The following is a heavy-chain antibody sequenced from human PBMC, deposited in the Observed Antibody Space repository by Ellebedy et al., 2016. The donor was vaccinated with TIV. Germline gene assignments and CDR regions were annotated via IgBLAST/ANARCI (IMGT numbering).Heavy chain of an antibody. J-gene: IGHJ4*02. CDR2: INHVGYT. CDR3: ATNGGPHYYDGSGYYYSY. Sequence: SETLSLXXGVYGGSFSGYYWSWIRQLPGQGLEWIGQINHVGYTNYNPSLKSRVTISADTSNNQFSLNLGSVTAADTAVYYCATNGGPHYYDGSGYYYSYWGQGTLVTVSS. D-gene: IGHD3-22*01. CDR1: GGSFSGYY. V-gene: IGHV4-34*01.